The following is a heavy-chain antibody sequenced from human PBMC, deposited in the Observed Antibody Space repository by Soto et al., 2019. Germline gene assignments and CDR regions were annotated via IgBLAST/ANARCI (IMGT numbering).Heavy chain of an antibody. V-gene: IGHV4-4*07. Sequence: PSETLSLTCTVSGGSISSYYWSWIRQPAGKGLEWIGRIYTGGSTNYNPSLKSRVTMSVDTSKNQFSLKLSSVTAADTAVYYCARVLVPRYCSSTSCSNWFDPWGQGTLVTVSS. CDR1: GGSISSYY. CDR2: IYTGGST. J-gene: IGHJ5*02. D-gene: IGHD2-2*01. CDR3: ARVLVPRYCSSTSCSNWFDP.